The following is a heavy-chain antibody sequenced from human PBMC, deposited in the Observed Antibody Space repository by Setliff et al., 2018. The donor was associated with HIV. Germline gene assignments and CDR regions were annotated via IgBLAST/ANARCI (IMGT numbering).Heavy chain of an antibody. CDR1: GASIRSQN. J-gene: IGHJ4*01. V-gene: IGHV4-59*11. CDR3: ARTRGYSYGTLAGFDY. Sequence: SETLSLTCTVSGASIRSQNWSWIRKPPGKGLEWIGYISYSGSTNYNPSLESRVAMSVDTSKQQFSLEVSSVTAAGTAVYYCARTRGYSYGTLAGFDYWGRGSLVTVSS. D-gene: IGHD5-18*01. CDR2: ISYSGST.